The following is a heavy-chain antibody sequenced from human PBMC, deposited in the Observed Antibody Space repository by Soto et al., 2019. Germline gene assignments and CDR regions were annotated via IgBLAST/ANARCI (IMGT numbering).Heavy chain of an antibody. CDR3: ASGYCSSTSCYVDY. D-gene: IGHD2-2*01. CDR1: GGSISSGGYY. CDR2: IYYSGST. Sequence: QVQLQESGPGLVKPSQTLSLTCTVSGGSISSGGYYWSWIRQHPGKGLEWIGYIYYSGSTYYNPSLKCRVTISVDTSKNQFSLKLSSVTAADTAVYYCASGYCSSTSCYVDYWGQGTLVTVSS. V-gene: IGHV4-31*03. J-gene: IGHJ4*02.